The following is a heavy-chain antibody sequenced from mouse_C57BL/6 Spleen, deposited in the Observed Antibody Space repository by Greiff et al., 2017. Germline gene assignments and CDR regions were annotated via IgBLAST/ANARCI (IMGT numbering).Heavy chain of an antibody. CDR1: GFTFTDYY. Sequence: EVKLLESGGGLVQPGGSLSLSCAASGFTFTDYYMSWVRQPPGQALEWLGFIRNKANGYTTEYSASVKGKFTIYRDNSQSILYLQMNALRAEASATYYCASPHYDEDYFDYWGQGTTLTVSS. J-gene: IGHJ2*01. CDR3: ASPHYDEDYFDY. CDR2: IRNKANGYTT. D-gene: IGHD2-4*01. V-gene: IGHV7-3*01.